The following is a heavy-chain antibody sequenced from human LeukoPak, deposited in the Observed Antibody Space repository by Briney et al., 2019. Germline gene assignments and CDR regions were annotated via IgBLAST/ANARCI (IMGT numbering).Heavy chain of an antibody. CDR1: GSTLTELS. V-gene: IGHV1-24*01. Sequence: ASVKVSCKVHGSTLTELSMHWVRQAPGKGLEWMGGFDPGDAETIYAQKFQGRVTMTEDTSTDTVYMELSSLRSEDTAVYYCAAGGVYDLLKYWGQGALVTVSS. J-gene: IGHJ4*02. D-gene: IGHD5/OR15-5a*01. CDR3: AAGGVYDLLKY. CDR2: FDPGDAET.